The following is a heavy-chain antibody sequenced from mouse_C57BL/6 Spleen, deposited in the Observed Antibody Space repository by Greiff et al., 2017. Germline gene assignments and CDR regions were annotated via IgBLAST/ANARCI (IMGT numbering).Heavy chain of an antibody. CDR2: LDPETGGT. V-gene: IGHV1-15*01. D-gene: IGHD2-12*01. Sequence: QVQLPQSGAELVRPGASVTLSCKASGYTFTDYEMHWVKQPPVHGLEWIGALDPETGGTAYNQKFKGKAILTADQSYSTAYMELRSLTSEDSAVYDCTIDYKGWYFDVWGTGTTVTVSS. CDR3: TIDYKGWYFDV. J-gene: IGHJ1*03. CDR1: GYTFTDYE.